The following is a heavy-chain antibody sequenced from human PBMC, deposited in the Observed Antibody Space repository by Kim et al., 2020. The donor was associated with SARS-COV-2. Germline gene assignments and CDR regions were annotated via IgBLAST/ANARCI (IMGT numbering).Heavy chain of an antibody. CDR3: ARGGGPARTRGNWLDP. V-gene: IGHV1-3*01. D-gene: IGHD2-2*01. J-gene: IGHJ5*02. CDR2: IYVGNGDT. Sequence: ASVKVSCKASGYTFISYAMHWVRQAPGQRLEWMGWIYVGNGDTKYSQRFQGRVTFTGDTSANTAYLELSSLRSEDTDVYYCARGGGPARTRGNWLDPWGQ. CDR1: GYTFISYA.